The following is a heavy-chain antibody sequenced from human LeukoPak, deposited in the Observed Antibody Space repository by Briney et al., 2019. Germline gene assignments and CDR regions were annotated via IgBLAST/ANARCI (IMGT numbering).Heavy chain of an antibody. CDR1: GFTFDDYG. J-gene: IGHJ6*04. D-gene: IGHD3-10*02. CDR3: AELGITMIGGV. Sequence: GGSLRLSCAASGFTFDDYGMNWVRQAPGKGLEWVSYISSSGSTIYYADSVKGRFTIPRDNAKNSLYLQMNSLRAEDTAVYYCAELGITMIGGVWGKGTTVTISS. V-gene: IGHV3-48*03. CDR2: ISSSGSTI.